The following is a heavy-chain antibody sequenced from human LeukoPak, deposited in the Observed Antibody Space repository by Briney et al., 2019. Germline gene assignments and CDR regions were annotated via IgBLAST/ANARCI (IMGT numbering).Heavy chain of an antibody. J-gene: IGHJ2*01. CDR2: IYYSGST. Sequence: SETLSLTCTVSGGSISSYYWSWIRQPPGQGLEWIGYIYYSGSTNYNPSLKSRVTISVDTTKNQFSLKLSSVTAADTAVYYCARSYGVIVATGWYFDLWGRGTLVTVSS. D-gene: IGHD5-12*01. CDR3: ARSYGVIVATGWYFDL. CDR1: GGSISSYY. V-gene: IGHV4-59*01.